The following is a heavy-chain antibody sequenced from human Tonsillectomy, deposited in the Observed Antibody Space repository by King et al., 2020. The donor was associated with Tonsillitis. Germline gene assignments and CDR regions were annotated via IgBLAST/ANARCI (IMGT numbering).Heavy chain of an antibody. D-gene: IGHD5-12*01. CDR2: IRSDGSEK. CDR1: GFTFSNYG. Sequence: VQLVESGGGVVQPGGSLRLSCVASGFTFSNYGVHWVRQAPGKGLEWVAFIRSDGSEKYYADSVKGRFTISRDNSKNTLYLQLNSLRAEDSALYYCAKDRVVATFRGSQWRGSFDSWGQGTLVTVSS. V-gene: IGHV3-30*02. J-gene: IGHJ4*02. CDR3: AKDRVVATFRGSQWRGSFDS.